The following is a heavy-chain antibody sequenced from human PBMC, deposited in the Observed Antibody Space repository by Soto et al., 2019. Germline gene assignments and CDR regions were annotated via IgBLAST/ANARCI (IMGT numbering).Heavy chain of an antibody. J-gene: IGHJ4*02. V-gene: IGHV1-18*01. D-gene: IGHD3-10*01. CDR1: GYTFTSYG. CDR2: ISAYNGNT. CDR3: ARVVVTMVRGVPLPDY. Sequence: ASVKVSFKASGYTFTSYGVSWVRQAPGQGLEWMGWISAYNGNTNYAQKLQGRVTMTTDTSTSTAYMELRSLRSDDTAVYYCARVVVTMVRGVPLPDYWGQGTLVTVSS.